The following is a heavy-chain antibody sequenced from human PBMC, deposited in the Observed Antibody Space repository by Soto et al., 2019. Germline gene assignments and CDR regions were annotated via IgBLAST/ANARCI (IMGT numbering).Heavy chain of an antibody. D-gene: IGHD1-20*01. Sequence: TGGSLRLSCAASGFNVGAFAVNWVRQAPGKGLEWVSGISVSDAFIYYADSVRGRFPISRDASENILYLQMNSLRVDDTALYYCTRETVAGITGLDYWGPGTLVTVSS. CDR1: GFNVGAFA. J-gene: IGHJ4*02. CDR3: TRETVAGITGLDY. CDR2: ISVSDAFI. V-gene: IGHV3-23*01.